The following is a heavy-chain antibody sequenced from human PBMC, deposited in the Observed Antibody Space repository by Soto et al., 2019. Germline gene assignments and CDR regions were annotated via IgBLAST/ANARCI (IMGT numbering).Heavy chain of an antibody. CDR2: IVPIYRTA. CDR3: VRDSGAKLSSS. J-gene: IGHJ4*02. Sequence: QVQLVQSGAEVKKPGSSVKVSCKASGGTFSSYRINWVRQAPGQRLQWVGGIVPIYRTADYAQKFQGRVTITADESERTSYMELRSLYSQDTAVYYCVRDSGAKLSSSWGQGTLVTVSS. D-gene: IGHD6-13*01. V-gene: IGHV1-69*01. CDR1: GGTFSSYR.